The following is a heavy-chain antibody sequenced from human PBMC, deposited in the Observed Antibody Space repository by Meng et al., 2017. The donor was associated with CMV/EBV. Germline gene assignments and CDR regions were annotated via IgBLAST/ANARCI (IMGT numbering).Heavy chain of an antibody. D-gene: IGHD2-2*02. J-gene: IGHJ6*02. Sequence: GESLKISCAASGFTFSNAWMSWVRQAPGKGLEWVGRIKSKTDGGTTDYAAPVKGKFTISRDESKNTLYLQMNSLKTEDTAVYYCTTEETYCSSTSCYTGSYYYYGMDVWGQGTTVTVSS. CDR1: GFTFSNAW. CDR2: IKSKTDGGTT. V-gene: IGHV3-15*01. CDR3: TTEETYCSSTSCYTGSYYYYGMDV.